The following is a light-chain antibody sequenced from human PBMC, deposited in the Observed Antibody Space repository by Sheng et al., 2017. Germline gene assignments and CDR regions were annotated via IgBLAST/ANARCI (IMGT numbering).Light chain of an antibody. CDR3: QQRIDWLT. CDR1: QNIYNS. V-gene: IGKV3-11*01. CDR2: DAS. J-gene: IGKJ4*01. Sequence: EVVLTQSPVTLSLSPGERATLSCRASQNIYNSVAWYQQRPGQAPRLLIYDASNRATGIPARFSGSGSGTDFTLTINSLDPEDFAVYYCQQRIDWLTFGGGTRVQIK.